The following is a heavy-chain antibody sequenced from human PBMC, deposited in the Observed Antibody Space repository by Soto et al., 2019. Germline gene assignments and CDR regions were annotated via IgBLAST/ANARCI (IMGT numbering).Heavy chain of an antibody. D-gene: IGHD3-10*01. CDR1: GGSFSGYY. V-gene: IGHV4-34*01. Sequence: SETLSLTCAVYGGSFSGYYWSWIRQPPGKGLEWIGEINHSGSTNYNPSIKSRVTISVDTSKNQFSLKLSSVTAADTAVYYCGRGLRATMVRGVSNWFDPWGQGTLVTVSS. CDR3: GRGLRATMVRGVSNWFDP. J-gene: IGHJ5*02. CDR2: INHSGST.